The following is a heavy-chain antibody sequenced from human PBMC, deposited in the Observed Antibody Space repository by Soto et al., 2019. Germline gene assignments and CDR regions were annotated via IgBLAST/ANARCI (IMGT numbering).Heavy chain of an antibody. V-gene: IGHV4-34*01. D-gene: IGHD3-10*01. Sequence: SATLSLTCAIHGASFIGYYWSWIRQPPGKGLEWIGEINHSGSTNYNPSLKSRVTISVDTSKNQFSLKLSSVTAADTAVYYCARDTSPVTNDIWYDAFDIWGQGTMVT. CDR2: INHSGST. CDR1: GASFIGYY. J-gene: IGHJ3*02. CDR3: ARDTSPVTNDIWYDAFDI.